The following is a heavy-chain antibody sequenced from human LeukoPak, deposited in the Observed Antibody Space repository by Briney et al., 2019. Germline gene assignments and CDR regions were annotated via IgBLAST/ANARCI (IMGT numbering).Heavy chain of an antibody. CDR3: ARGDCSTTSCSYYFDY. J-gene: IGHJ4*02. D-gene: IGHD2-2*01. Sequence: PGGSLRLSCAASGFTVSSNYMSWVRQAPGKGLEWVSVIYSGGNTYYADSVKGRFTISRDNAKNSLYLQMNSLRAEDTAVYYCARGDCSTTSCSYYFDYWGQGTLVTVSS. CDR2: IYSGGNT. V-gene: IGHV3-53*01. CDR1: GFTVSSNY.